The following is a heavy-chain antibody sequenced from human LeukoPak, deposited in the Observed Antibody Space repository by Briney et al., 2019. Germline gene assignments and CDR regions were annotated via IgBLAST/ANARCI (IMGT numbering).Heavy chain of an antibody. CDR1: GITLSYYY. CDR3: AKDDAWLQYGD. Sequence: GGSLRLSCAGSGITLSYYYMSWIRQAPGKGLEYISYISNSGSTTYYADSVKGRFTISRDNAKNSLYLQMNSLRPEDTAVYYCAKDDAWLQYGDWGRGTLVTVSS. CDR2: ISNSGSTT. J-gene: IGHJ4*02. D-gene: IGHD5-24*01. V-gene: IGHV3-11*01.